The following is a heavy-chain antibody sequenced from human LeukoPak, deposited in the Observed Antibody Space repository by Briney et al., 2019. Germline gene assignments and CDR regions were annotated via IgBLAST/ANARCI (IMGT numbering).Heavy chain of an antibody. CDR1: GFTFSTYW. CDR3: AKDRSGSYFDY. J-gene: IGHJ4*02. V-gene: IGHV3-74*01. D-gene: IGHD1-26*01. Sequence: GGSLRLSCEASGFTFSTYWMHWVRQGPGKGLVWVSRLNSDGSSIRYADSVKGRFTISRDNAKNTLSLQMNSLRAEDTAVYYCAKDRSGSYFDYWGQGTLVAVSS. CDR2: LNSDGSSI.